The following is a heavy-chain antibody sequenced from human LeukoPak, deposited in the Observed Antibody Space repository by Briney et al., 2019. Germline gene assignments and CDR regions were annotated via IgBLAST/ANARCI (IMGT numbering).Heavy chain of an antibody. CDR2: ISGSGGST. CDR1: GFIFSSTW. V-gene: IGHV3-23*01. D-gene: IGHD1-26*01. CDR3: ARQSGTYSSDY. Sequence: GGSLRLSCAASGFIFSSTWMSWVRQAPGKGLEWVSVISGSGGSTYYADSVKGRFTISRDNSKNTLYLQMNSLGAEDTAVYYCARQSGTYSSDYWGQGTLVTVSS. J-gene: IGHJ4*02.